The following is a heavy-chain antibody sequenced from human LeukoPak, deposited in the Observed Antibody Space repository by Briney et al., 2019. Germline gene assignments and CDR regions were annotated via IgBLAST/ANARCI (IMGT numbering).Heavy chain of an antibody. J-gene: IGHJ5*02. Sequence: PSETLSLTCTVSGGSISSSSYYWCWIRQPPGKGLECIGSIYYSGSTYYNPSLKSRVTISVDTSKNQFSLKLSSVTAAETAVYYCARQDPGQQLVYENWFDPWGQGTLVTVSS. CDR2: IYYSGST. V-gene: IGHV4-39*01. CDR3: ARQDPGQQLVYENWFDP. CDR1: GGSISSSSYY. D-gene: IGHD6-13*01.